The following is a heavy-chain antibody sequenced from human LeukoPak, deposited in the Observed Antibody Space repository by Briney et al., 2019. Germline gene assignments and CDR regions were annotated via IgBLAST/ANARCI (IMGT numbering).Heavy chain of an antibody. CDR1: GYTFSSFS. CDR3: ARDHRGTTGTFLSEFDY. J-gene: IGHJ4*02. CDR2: ISVRSNYI. V-gene: IGHV3-21*01. Sequence: GGSLRLSCAASGYTFSSFSINWVRQAPGKGLEWVSSISVRSNYIYYADSVRGRFSISRDDARNSLYLQMDSLRGDDTAVYYCARDHRGTTGTFLSEFDYWGQGTLVTVSS. D-gene: IGHD1-1*01.